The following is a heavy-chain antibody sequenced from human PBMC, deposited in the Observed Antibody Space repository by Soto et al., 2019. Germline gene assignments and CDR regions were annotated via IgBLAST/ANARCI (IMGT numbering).Heavy chain of an antibody. D-gene: IGHD3-10*01. CDR3: ARDPSHGSGSYLDY. J-gene: IGHJ4*02. CDR1: GFSFNNYG. Sequence: QVQLVEYGGGVVQPGGSLRLSCVASGFSFNNYGMHWVRQAPGKGLEWVAVIWYDGSNKYFADSVKGRFTISRDNSKSTLYLQMSSLRAEDTAVYFCARDPSHGSGSYLDYWGQGALVAVSS. V-gene: IGHV3-33*01. CDR2: IWYDGSNK.